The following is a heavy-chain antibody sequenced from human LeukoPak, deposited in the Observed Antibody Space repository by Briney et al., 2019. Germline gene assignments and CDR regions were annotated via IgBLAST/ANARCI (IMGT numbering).Heavy chain of an antibody. CDR2: IFPGDSDT. D-gene: IGHD1-1*01. V-gene: IGHV5-51*01. Sequence: GESLKISCKGSGYSFASYWIAWVRQMPGKGLEWMGVIFPGDSDTSYSLSFQGQVTISADKSISTASIQWSSLQASDTAIYYCARERESWGQGTMVTVSS. J-gene: IGHJ5*02. CDR1: GYSFASYW. CDR3: ARERES.